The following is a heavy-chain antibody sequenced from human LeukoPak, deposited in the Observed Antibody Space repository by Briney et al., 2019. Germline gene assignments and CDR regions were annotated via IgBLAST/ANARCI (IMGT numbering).Heavy chain of an antibody. V-gene: IGHV3-23*01. CDR2: ISGSGGST. D-gene: IGHD3-10*01. CDR3: AKGYYGSGSFDY. CDR1: GFTFSSYA. J-gene: IGHJ4*02. Sequence: GGSLRLSCAASGFTFSSYAMSWVRQAPGKGLEWVSAISGSGGSTYYADSVKGRFTISRDNSKNTLYLQMNSLRAEDTAAYYCAKGYYGSGSFDYWGQGTLVTVSS.